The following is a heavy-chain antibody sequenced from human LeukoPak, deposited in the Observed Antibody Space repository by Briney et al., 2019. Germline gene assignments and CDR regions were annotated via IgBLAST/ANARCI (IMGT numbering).Heavy chain of an antibody. CDR2: ISPNTGVT. Sequence: ASVKVSCKASGYTFTDFYIHWVRQAPGHGLEWMGWISPNTGVTNYAQRFQGRVTMTRDTSITTTYLELRGLTSDGTTVYYCARHGYCGNPRCYPDYYYIDVWGKGTKVTVSS. V-gene: IGHV1-2*02. D-gene: IGHD2-2*03. CDR3: ARHGYCGNPRCYPDYYYIDV. J-gene: IGHJ6*03. CDR1: GYTFTDFY.